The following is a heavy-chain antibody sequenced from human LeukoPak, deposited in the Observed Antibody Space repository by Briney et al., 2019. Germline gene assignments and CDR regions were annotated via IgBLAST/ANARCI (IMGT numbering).Heavy chain of an antibody. CDR2: INHSGST. Sequence: SETLSLTCAVYGGSFSGYYWSWIRQPPGKGLEWIGEINHSGSTNYNPSLKSRVTISVDTSKNQFSLKLSSVTAADTAVYYCARGRHYYGSGSYYNRGYYFDYWGQGTLVTVSS. CDR1: GGSFSGYY. J-gene: IGHJ4*02. D-gene: IGHD3-10*01. V-gene: IGHV4-34*01. CDR3: ARGRHYYGSGSYYNRGYYFDY.